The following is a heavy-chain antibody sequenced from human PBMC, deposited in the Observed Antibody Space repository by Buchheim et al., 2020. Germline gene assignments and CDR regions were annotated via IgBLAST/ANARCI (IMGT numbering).Heavy chain of an antibody. CDR1: GGSVSSGSYY. V-gene: IGHV4-61*03. Sequence: QVQLQESGPGLVKPSETLSLTCTVSGGSVSSGSYYWSWIRQPPGKGLEWIGYIYYSGSTNYNPSLKSRVTISVETSKNRFSLKLSSVTAADTAVYYCARAVVPARSGWTSPNDYWGQGTL. CDR3: ARAVVPARSGWTSPNDY. J-gene: IGHJ4*02. D-gene: IGHD6-19*01. CDR2: IYYSGST.